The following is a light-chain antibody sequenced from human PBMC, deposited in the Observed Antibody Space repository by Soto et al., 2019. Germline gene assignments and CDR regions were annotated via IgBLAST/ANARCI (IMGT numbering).Light chain of an antibody. CDR3: QQYGSSPPT. V-gene: IGKV3-20*01. Sequence: ESVLTQSPGTLSLSPGERATLSCRASQSVSSSYLAWYQQKPGQAPRLLIYGATSRATGIPDRFSGSGSGTDFTLAISRLEPEYFAVYYCQQYGSSPPTFGQGTKLEIK. J-gene: IGKJ2*01. CDR2: GAT. CDR1: QSVSSSY.